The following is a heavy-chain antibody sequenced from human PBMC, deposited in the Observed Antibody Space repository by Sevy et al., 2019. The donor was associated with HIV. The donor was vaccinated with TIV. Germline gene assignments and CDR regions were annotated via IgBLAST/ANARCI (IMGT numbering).Heavy chain of an antibody. CDR1: GFTFSNYW. J-gene: IGHJ4*02. Sequence: RASLRLSCAASGFTFSNYWMHWVRQAPGKGLVWVSHINTDGESIRYADSVKGRFTISRDNAKNTLYLQVNSLRAEDTAVYYCARGTRGTFGNWGQGTLVTVSS. D-gene: IGHD1-26*01. V-gene: IGHV3-74*01. CDR2: INTDGESI. CDR3: ARGTRGTFGN.